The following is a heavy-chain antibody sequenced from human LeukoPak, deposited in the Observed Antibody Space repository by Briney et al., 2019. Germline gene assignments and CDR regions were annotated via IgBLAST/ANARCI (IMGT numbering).Heavy chain of an antibody. J-gene: IGHJ4*02. CDR2: INTDGNST. V-gene: IGHV3-74*01. CDR3: AKKGCSTSGCPAYFDY. Sequence: GGSLRLSCAASRLTFNTYSMHWVRPPPEQGLVWVSQINTDGNSTTYADYVKGRFTVSRDNAKNTLYLQMNSLRAEDTALYCCAKKGCSTSGCPAYFDYWGQGTLVTVSS. D-gene: IGHD2-2*01. CDR1: RLTFNTYS.